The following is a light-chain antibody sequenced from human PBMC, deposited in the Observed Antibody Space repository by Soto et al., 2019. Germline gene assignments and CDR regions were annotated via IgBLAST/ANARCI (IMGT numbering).Light chain of an antibody. CDR1: SSDVGNNNY. J-gene: IGLJ1*01. CDR2: YVT. V-gene: IGLV2-14*03. Sequence: QSVLTQPASVSGSPGQSITISCTGTSSDVGNNNYVSWYQHNPGRAPKVMICYVTNRPSGVSNRFSGSKSGNTASLTISCLQAEDEADYYFSSFTGSSYVFGTGTKVTVL. CDR3: SSFTGSSYV.